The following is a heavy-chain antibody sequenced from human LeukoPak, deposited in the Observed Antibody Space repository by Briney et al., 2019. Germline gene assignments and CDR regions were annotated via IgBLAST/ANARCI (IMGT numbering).Heavy chain of an antibody. Sequence: PSQTLSLTCTVSGGSISSGDYYWSWLRQPPGKGLEGIGYIYYSGSTYYNPSLKSRVTISVDTSKNQFSLKLSSVTAADTAVYYCARSQEMATMFVDYWGQGTLVTVSS. CDR1: GGSISSGDYY. CDR2: IYYSGST. J-gene: IGHJ4*02. CDR3: ARSQEMATMFVDY. D-gene: IGHD5-24*01. V-gene: IGHV4-30-4*08.